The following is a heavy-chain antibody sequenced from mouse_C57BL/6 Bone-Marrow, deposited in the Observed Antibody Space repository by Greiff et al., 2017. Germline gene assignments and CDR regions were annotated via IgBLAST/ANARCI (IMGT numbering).Heavy chain of an antibody. J-gene: IGHJ2*01. CDR1: GFTFSSYA. CDR2: ISDGGSYT. CDR3: ARDTLCYGNDDY. D-gene: IGHD2-2*01. V-gene: IGHV5-4*01. Sequence: EVKLVESGGGLVKPGGSLKLSCAASGFTFSSYAMSWVRQTPEKRLEWVATISDGGSYTYYPDNVKGRFTISRDNAKNNLYLQMSHLKSEDTAMYYCARDTLCYGNDDYWGQGTTLTVSS.